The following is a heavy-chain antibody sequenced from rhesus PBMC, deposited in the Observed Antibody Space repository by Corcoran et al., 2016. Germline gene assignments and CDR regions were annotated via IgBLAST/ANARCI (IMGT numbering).Heavy chain of an antibody. V-gene: IGHV2-174*01. J-gene: IGHJ4*01. CDR3: ARAQSNRYSWNYGGHQYYFDY. CDR2: IYWCVDK. Sequence: QVTLKESGPALVKPTQTLTLTCPFSGFSLTTSGMGVGWIRQPPRKALEGLALIYWCVDKRSSTSLKSRLTISKDTSKNQVVLTMTNMDPVDTATYYCARAQSNRYSWNYGGHQYYFDYWGQGVLVTVSS. CDR1: GFSLTTSGMG. D-gene: IGHD1-1*01.